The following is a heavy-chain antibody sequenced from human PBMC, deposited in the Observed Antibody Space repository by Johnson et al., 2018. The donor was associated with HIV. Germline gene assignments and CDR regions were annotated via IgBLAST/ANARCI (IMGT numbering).Heavy chain of an antibody. J-gene: IGHJ3*01. CDR2: IHSDGTAT. CDR3: ARGNGGGFDL. D-gene: IGHD2-8*01. Sequence: VQLVESGGALVQPGGSLRLSCAASGFTFDYYWMHWIRQAPGKGLVWVSHIHSDGTATTYADSVKGRFTISRDNARNPVYLQLNSLVAEDTAVYYCARGNGGGFDLWGQGTTVTVSS. CDR1: GFTFDYYW. V-gene: IGHV3-74*02.